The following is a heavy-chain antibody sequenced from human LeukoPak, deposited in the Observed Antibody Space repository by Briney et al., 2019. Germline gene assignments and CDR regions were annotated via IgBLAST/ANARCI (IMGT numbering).Heavy chain of an antibody. V-gene: IGHV1-69*05. Sequence: GSSVKVSCKASGGTFSSYAISWVRQAPGQGLEWMGRIIPIFGTANYAQKFQGRVTITTDEPTSTAYMELSSLRSEDTAVYYCAREAPNYYDSSGYYPFDYWGQGTLVTVSS. CDR3: AREAPNYYDSSGYYPFDY. CDR1: GGTFSSYA. CDR2: IIPIFGTA. J-gene: IGHJ4*02. D-gene: IGHD3-22*01.